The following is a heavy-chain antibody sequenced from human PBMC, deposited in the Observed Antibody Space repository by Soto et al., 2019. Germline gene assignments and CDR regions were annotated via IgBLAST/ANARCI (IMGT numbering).Heavy chain of an antibody. V-gene: IGHV1-18*01. CDR1: GYTFTNYG. Sequence: ASVKVSCKASGYTFTNYGISWVRQAPGQGLEWMGWINTYNGNTNHAQKLQGRVTMTTDTSTSTAYMELRSLRSDDTAVYYCARSMLGYDILTGLYGMDVWGQGTTVTVSS. CDR3: ARSMLGYDILTGLYGMDV. CDR2: INTYNGNT. J-gene: IGHJ6*02. D-gene: IGHD3-9*01.